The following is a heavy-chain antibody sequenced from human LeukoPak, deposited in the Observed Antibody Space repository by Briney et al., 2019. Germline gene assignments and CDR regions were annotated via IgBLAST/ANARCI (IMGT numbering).Heavy chain of an antibody. Sequence: KVSCKASGGTFSSYTISWVRQAPGQGLEWMGRIIPILGIANYAQKFQGRVTMTRDTSTSTVYMELSSLRSEDTAVYYCARDQRYSSLAPDYWGQGTLVTVSS. V-gene: IGHV1-69*04. CDR2: IIPILGIA. CDR1: GGTFSSYT. CDR3: ARDQRYSSLAPDY. J-gene: IGHJ4*02. D-gene: IGHD6-13*01.